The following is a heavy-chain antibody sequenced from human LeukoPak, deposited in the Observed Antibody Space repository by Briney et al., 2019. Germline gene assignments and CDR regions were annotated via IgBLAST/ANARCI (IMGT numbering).Heavy chain of an antibody. CDR2: INPSDGST. CDR3: ARDREVLRFLEWPTASDY. V-gene: IGHV1-46*01. CDR1: GYTFTNYY. D-gene: IGHD3-3*01. Sequence: ASVKVSCKASGYTFTNYYMHWVRQAPGQGLEWMGIINPSDGSTSYAQKFKGRVTMTRDTSTSTVYMELSSLRSEDTAMYFCARDREVLRFLEWPTASDYWGRGTLVTVSS. J-gene: IGHJ4*02.